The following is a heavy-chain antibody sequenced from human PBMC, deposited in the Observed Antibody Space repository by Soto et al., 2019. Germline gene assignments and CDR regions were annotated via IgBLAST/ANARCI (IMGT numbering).Heavy chain of an antibody. CDR2: MWYDGSNK. J-gene: IGHJ1*01. CDR3: ARAPGPFCLAVAGYEYFQH. CDR1: GFAFSSYG. Sequence: QVQLVESGGGVVQPGRSLRLSCAASGFAFSSYGMHWVRQAPGKGLEWVAVMWYDGSNKYYADSVKGRFTISRDNYKITLYLQMNSLRAEDTAVYYCARAPGPFCLAVAGYEYFQHWGQGTLVTVSS. D-gene: IGHD6-19*01. V-gene: IGHV3-33*01.